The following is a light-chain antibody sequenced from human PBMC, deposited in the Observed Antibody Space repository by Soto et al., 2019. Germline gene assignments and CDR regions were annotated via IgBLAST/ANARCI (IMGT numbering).Light chain of an antibody. J-gene: IGLJ2*01. CDR3: SSYAGSNIVV. Sequence: QSALTQPPSASGSPGQSVTISCTGTSSDVGGYNYVSWYRQHPGEAPKLMIYDVTKRPSGVPDRFSGFKSGNTASLTVSGHQAEDEADYYCSSYAGSNIVVFGGGTKLTVL. CDR1: SSDVGGYNY. V-gene: IGLV2-8*01. CDR2: DVT.